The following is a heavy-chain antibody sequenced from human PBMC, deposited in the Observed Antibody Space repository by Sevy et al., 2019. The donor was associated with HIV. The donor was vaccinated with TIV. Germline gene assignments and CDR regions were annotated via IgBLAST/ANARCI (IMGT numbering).Heavy chain of an antibody. CDR1: GFTFSTYA. V-gene: IGHV3-30*04. J-gene: IGHJ4*02. CDR2: ISEDGNNK. D-gene: IGHD3-22*01. Sequence: GGSLRLSCTASGFTFSTYAMYWVRQAPGKGLEWVAVISEDGNNKDYADSVKGRFTGSRDNSKNTMYLQMYSLRAEDTAVYYCASHYCDTIGSSCPLDYWGQGTLVTVSS. CDR3: ASHYCDTIGSSCPLDY.